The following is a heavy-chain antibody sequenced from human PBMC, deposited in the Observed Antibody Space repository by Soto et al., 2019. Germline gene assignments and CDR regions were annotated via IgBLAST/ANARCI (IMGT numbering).Heavy chain of an antibody. CDR1: GFTFSSYA. D-gene: IGHD6-13*01. J-gene: IGHJ4*02. Sequence: QVQLVESGGGVVQPGRSLGLSCAASGFTFSSYAMHWVRQAPDKGLDWVAVISYDGSNKYYADSVKGRFTISRDNSKSTLFLQMNSLRAEDTAVYYCAKDHSSSWLYFDDWGQGTLVTVSS. CDR2: ISYDGSNK. V-gene: IGHV3-30-3*01. CDR3: AKDHSSSWLYFDD.